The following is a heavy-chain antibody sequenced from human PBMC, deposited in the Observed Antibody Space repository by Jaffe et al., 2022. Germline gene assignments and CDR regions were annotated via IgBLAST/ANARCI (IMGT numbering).Heavy chain of an antibody. D-gene: IGHD2-15*01. CDR3: AREEEEYCSGGSCSTTGLGDY. V-gene: IGHV4-38-2*02. CDR2: IYHSGST. CDR1: GYSISSGYY. Sequence: QVQLQESGPGLVKPSETLSLTCAVSGYSISSGYYWGWIRQPPGKGLEWIGSIYHSGSTYYNPSLKSRVTISVDTSKNQFSLKLSSVTAADTAVYYCAREEEEYCSGGSCSTTGLGDYWGQGTLVTVSS. J-gene: IGHJ4*02.